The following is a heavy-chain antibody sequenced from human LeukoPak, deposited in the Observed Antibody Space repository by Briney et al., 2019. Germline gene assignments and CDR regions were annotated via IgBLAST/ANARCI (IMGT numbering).Heavy chain of an antibody. Sequence: PSETLSLTCTVSGGSISSGSYYWSRIRQPAGKGLEWIGRIYTSGSTNYNPSLKSRVTISVDTSKNQFSLKLSSVTAADTAVYYCAASYYYGSGANGPSFDYWGQGTLVTVSS. D-gene: IGHD3-10*01. CDR1: GGSISSGSYY. CDR3: AASYYYGSGANGPSFDY. CDR2: IYTSGST. J-gene: IGHJ4*02. V-gene: IGHV4-61*02.